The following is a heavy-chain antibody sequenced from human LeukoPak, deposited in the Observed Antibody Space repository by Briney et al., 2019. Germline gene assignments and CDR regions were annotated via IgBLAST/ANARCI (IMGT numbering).Heavy chain of an antibody. J-gene: IGHJ5*02. V-gene: IGHV3-7*03. CDR1: GFTFSAIP. Sequence: GGSLRLSCAASGFTFSAIPMTWVRQAPGKGLQWVANINADGSETHYVDSVKGRFTISRDNAKNSLFLQMNSLRAEDTAIYYCARSGGAPNPWGRGTLVTVSS. CDR3: ARSGGAPNP. D-gene: IGHD3-16*01. CDR2: INADGSET.